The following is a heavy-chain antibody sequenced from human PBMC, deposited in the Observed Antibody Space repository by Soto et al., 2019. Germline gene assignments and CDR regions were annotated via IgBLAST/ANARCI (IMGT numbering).Heavy chain of an antibody. CDR2: IYATGTT. CDR3: VRDGTKPSPGSFDP. V-gene: IGHV4-4*07. Sequence: SETLSLTCTVSGASISGFYWSWIRKSAGKGLEWIGRIYATGTTDYNPSLKSRVMMSVDTSKKQFSLKLRSVTAADTAVYYCVRDGTKPSPGSFDPWGQGISVTVSS. CDR1: GASISGFY. D-gene: IGHD1-1*01. J-gene: IGHJ5*02.